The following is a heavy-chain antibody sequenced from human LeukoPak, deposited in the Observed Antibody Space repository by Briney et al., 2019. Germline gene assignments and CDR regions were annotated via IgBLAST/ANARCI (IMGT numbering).Heavy chain of an antibody. CDR2: IYSGGST. Sequence: GGSLRLSCAASGLTVSSNYMNWVRQAPGKGLEWVSVIYSGGSTYYADSVKGRFTISRDNAKNTLYLQMNSLRAEDTAVYYCARRSAARDAFDIWGQGTMVTVSS. J-gene: IGHJ3*02. CDR1: GLTVSSNY. D-gene: IGHD6-6*01. CDR3: ARRSAARDAFDI. V-gene: IGHV3-66*01.